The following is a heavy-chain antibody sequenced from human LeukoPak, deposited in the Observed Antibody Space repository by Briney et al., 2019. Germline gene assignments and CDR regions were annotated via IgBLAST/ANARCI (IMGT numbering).Heavy chain of an antibody. CDR3: ATRGYGSTWHSQN. V-gene: IGHV4-31*03. D-gene: IGHD6-13*01. CDR2: IYYSGNT. J-gene: IGHJ4*02. CDR1: GGSISRGDYY. Sequence: SQTLSLTCTVSGGSISRGDYYWSWIRQHPGKGLEWIGYIYYSGNTYYNPSLKSRVTISVDTSKNQFSLKLSSVTDADTAVYYCATRGYGSTWHSQNWGQGTLVTVSS.